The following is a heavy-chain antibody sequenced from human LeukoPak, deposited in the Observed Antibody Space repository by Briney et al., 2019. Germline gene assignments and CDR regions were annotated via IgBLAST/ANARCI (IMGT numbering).Heavy chain of an antibody. Sequence: ASVKVSCKASGGTFSSYAISWVRQAPGQGLEWMGGIIPIFGTANYAQKFQGRVTITADESTSTAYMELRSLRSDGTAVYYCARGDYGSSGYPFDYWGQGTLVTVSS. CDR3: ARGDYGSSGYPFDY. J-gene: IGHJ4*02. CDR2: IIPIFGTA. D-gene: IGHD3-22*01. CDR1: GGTFSSYA. V-gene: IGHV1-69*01.